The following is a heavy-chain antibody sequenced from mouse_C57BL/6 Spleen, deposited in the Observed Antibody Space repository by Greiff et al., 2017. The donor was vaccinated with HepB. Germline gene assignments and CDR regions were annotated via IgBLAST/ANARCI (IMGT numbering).Heavy chain of an antibody. Sequence: VQLKESGGGLVKPGGSLKLSCAASGFTFSDYGMHWVRQAPEKGLEWVAYISSGSSTIYYADTVKGRFTISRDNAKNTLFLQMTSLRSEDTAMYYCAREGGLRTYYAMDYWGQGTSVTVSS. D-gene: IGHD2-4*01. J-gene: IGHJ4*01. CDR3: AREGGLRTYYAMDY. V-gene: IGHV5-17*01. CDR2: ISSGSSTI. CDR1: GFTFSDYG.